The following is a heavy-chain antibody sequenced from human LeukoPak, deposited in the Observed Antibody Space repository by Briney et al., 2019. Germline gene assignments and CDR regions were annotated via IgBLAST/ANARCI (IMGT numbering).Heavy chain of an antibody. J-gene: IGHJ4*02. CDR2: IIPIFGTS. Sequence: SVKVSCKASGYTFTSYAISWVRQAPGQGLEWMGRIIPIFGTSNYAQKFQGRVTITTDESTSTAYMELSSLRSEDTAVYYCARLADYFDYWGQGTLVTVSS. CDR3: ARLADYFDY. CDR1: GYTFTSYA. V-gene: IGHV1-69*05.